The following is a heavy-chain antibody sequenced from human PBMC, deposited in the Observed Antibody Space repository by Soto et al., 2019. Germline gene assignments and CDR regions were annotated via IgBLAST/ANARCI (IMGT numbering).Heavy chain of an antibody. CDR3: ATSPPLGIAAAGGFPPS. CDR2: IKQDGSEK. CDR1: GFTFSSYW. Sequence: EVQVVESGGGLVQPGGSLSLSCAASGFTFSSYWMSWVRQAPGKGLEWVANIKQDGSEKYHVDSVKGRFTISRDNAKNSLYLQMNSLRAEDTAVYYCATSPPLGIAAAGGFPPSWGQGTLVTVSS. V-gene: IGHV3-7*05. J-gene: IGHJ1*01. D-gene: IGHD6-13*01.